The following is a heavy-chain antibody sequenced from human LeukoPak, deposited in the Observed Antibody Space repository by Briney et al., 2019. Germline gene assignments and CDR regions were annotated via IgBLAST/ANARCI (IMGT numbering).Heavy chain of an antibody. J-gene: IGHJ4*02. V-gene: IGHV4-34*01. CDR3: AGRITHQEGNFDY. Sequence: PSETLSLTCTVSGDSISGFYWSWIRQPPGKGLEWIGEINHSGSTNYNPSLKSRVTISVDTSKNQFSLKLSSVTAADTAVYYCAGRITHQEGNFDYWGQGTLVTVSS. D-gene: IGHD5-24*01. CDR2: INHSGST. CDR1: GDSISGFY.